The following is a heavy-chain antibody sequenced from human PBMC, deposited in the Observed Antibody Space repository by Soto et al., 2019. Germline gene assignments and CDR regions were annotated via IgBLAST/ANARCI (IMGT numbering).Heavy chain of an antibody. CDR1: GFTFSSYA. CDR2: ISGSGGST. CDR3: AKVKADILTGYYIRRPPGTNWFDP. Sequence: GGSLRLSCAASGFTFSSYAMSWVRQAPGKGLEWVSAISGSGGSTYYADSVKGRFTISRDNSKNTLYLQMNSLRAEDTAVYYCAKVKADILTGYYIRRPPGTNWFDPWGQGTLGTVSS. V-gene: IGHV3-23*01. D-gene: IGHD3-9*01. J-gene: IGHJ5*02.